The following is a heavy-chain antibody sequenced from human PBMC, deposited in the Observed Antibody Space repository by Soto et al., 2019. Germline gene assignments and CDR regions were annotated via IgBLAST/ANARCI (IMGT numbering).Heavy chain of an antibody. V-gene: IGHV3-33*01. Sequence: QVQLVESGGGVVQPGWSLRLSCVTSGFTFSDYAMHWVRQAPGKGLEWVAVIRPDGSNRYYADSVKGRFTISRDISKNTLYLQMSSLRADDTAVYFCARVGRPQHLRTGFDNWGQGTLVTVSS. J-gene: IGHJ5*02. D-gene: IGHD2-2*01. CDR3: ARVGRPQHLRTGFDN. CDR2: IRPDGSNR. CDR1: GFTFSDYA.